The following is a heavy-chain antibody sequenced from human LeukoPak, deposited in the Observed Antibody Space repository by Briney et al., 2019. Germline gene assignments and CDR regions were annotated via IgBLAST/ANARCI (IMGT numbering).Heavy chain of an antibody. CDR2: ISGSGDKT. CDR3: AKGTPPGNAAFGI. D-gene: IGHD3-10*01. J-gene: IGHJ3*02. V-gene: IGHV3-23*01. CDR1: GFSFSSYA. Sequence: GGSLRLSCAASGFSFSSYATNWVRQAPGQGLEWVSVISGSGDKTFYADSVKGRFTISRDSSKNTLYLQMNSLRAEDTAVYYCAKGTPPGNAAFGIWGQGTMVTVSS.